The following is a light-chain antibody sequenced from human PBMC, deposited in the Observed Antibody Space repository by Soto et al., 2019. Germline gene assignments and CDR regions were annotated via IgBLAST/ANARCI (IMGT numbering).Light chain of an antibody. CDR1: SGHRSYA. J-gene: IGLJ2*01. Sequence: QPVLTQSPSASASLGASVKLTCTLSSGHRSYAIAWHQQQPEKGPRYLMKVDSDGSHSKGDGIPDRFSGSSSGAERYLTISSLQSEDEADYYCQTWGTGPVVFGGGTKLTVL. V-gene: IGLV4-69*01. CDR3: QTWGTGPVV. CDR2: VDSDGSH.